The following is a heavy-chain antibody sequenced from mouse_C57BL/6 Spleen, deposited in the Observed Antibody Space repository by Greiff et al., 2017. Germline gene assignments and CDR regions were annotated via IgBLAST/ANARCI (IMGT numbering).Heavy chain of an antibody. CDR1: GFTFSDYG. CDR3: ARGDYGNYETWFAY. CDR2: ISSGSSTI. Sequence: EVQRVESGGGLVKPGGSLKLSCAASGFTFSDYGMHWVRQAPEKGLEWVAYISSGSSTIYYADTVKGRFTISRDNAKNTLFLQMTSLRSEDTAMYYCARGDYGNYETWFAYWGQGTLVTVSA. D-gene: IGHD2-1*01. V-gene: IGHV5-17*01. J-gene: IGHJ3*01.